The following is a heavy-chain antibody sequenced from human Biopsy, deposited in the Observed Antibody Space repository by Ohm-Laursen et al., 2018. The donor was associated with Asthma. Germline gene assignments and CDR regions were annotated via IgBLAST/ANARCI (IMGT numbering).Heavy chain of an antibody. D-gene: IGHD3-22*01. CDR1: GGTLNNYA. V-gene: IGHV1-69*13. CDR2: IIPISLTP. Sequence: SVKVSCNASGGTLNNYAINWVRQAPGQGLEWMGGIIPISLTPSYARRFRGRVTISADEYTRTAYMELSSLRSEDMAVYYCARDPSYFDPSVEGWHLWGQGTMVTVSS. J-gene: IGHJ3*01. CDR3: ARDPSYFDPSVEGWHL.